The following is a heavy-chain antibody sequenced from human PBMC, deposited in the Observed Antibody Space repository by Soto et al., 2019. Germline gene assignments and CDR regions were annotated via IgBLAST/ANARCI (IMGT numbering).Heavy chain of an antibody. J-gene: IGHJ6*02. CDR1: GGSISSGDHY. Sequence: SETLSLTCTVSGGSISSGDHYWSWIRQPPGKGLGWIGYIYYSGTTYYNPSLKSRVTISVDTSENQFSLKVNSVTAADTAVYYCARALIQLWPHYYYGMDVWGQGTTVTVYS. V-gene: IGHV4-30-4*01. D-gene: IGHD5-18*01. CDR2: IYYSGTT. CDR3: ARALIQLWPHYYYGMDV.